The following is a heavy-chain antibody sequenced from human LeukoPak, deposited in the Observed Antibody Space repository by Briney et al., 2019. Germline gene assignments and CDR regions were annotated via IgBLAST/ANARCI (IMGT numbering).Heavy chain of an antibody. CDR3: ATRSFYDSSGKYDY. Sequence: ASVKVSCKASGYTFTGYYMHWVRQAPGQGLEWMGWINPNSGGTNYAQKFQGRVTVTEDTSTDTAYMELSSLRSEDTAVYYCATRSFYDSSGKYDYWGQGTLVTVSS. D-gene: IGHD3-22*01. CDR1: GYTFTGYY. J-gene: IGHJ4*02. CDR2: INPNSGGT. V-gene: IGHV1-2*02.